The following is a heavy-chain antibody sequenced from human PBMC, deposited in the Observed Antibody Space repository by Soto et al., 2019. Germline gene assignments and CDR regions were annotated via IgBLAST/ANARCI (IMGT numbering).Heavy chain of an antibody. V-gene: IGHV4-39*01. Sequence: HLQLQESGPGLVKPSETLSLTCTVSGGSISSSSYYWGWIRQPPGKGLEWIGSIYFSGSTYYNPSLKSRVTISVETSKNQFSLKLSSVTTADTAVYYCARPLALYGDYVFDYWGQGTLVTVSS. CDR1: GGSISSSSYY. CDR3: ARPLALYGDYVFDY. J-gene: IGHJ4*02. D-gene: IGHD4-17*01. CDR2: IYFSGST.